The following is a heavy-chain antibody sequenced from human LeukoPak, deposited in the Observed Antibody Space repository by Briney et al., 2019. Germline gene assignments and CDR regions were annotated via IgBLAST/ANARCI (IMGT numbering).Heavy chain of an antibody. CDR2: ISYDGSNK. Sequence: GGSLRLSCAASGFTFSSYGMHWVHQAPGKGLEWVAVISYDGSNKYYADSVKGRFTISRDNSKNTLYLQMNSLRAEDTAVYYCAKDFGSYSYFVVDYWGQGTLVTVSS. J-gene: IGHJ4*02. CDR3: AKDFGSYSYFVVDY. D-gene: IGHD5-18*01. V-gene: IGHV3-30*18. CDR1: GFTFSSYG.